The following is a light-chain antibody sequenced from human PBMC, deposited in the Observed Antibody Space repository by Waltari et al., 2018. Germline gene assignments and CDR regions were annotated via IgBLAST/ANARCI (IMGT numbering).Light chain of an antibody. CDR2: ENN. V-gene: IGLV1-51*01. Sequence: QSVLTQPPSVSAAPGQKVTIPCSGSSPNIGNNHVSWYQQFPGTAPKLLIYENNKRPSGTPDRFSGSKSGTSATLDIHGLQTGDEANYYCGTWDSSLSVGVLGGGTKVTVL. J-gene: IGLJ2*01. CDR1: SPNIGNNH. CDR3: GTWDSSLSVGV.